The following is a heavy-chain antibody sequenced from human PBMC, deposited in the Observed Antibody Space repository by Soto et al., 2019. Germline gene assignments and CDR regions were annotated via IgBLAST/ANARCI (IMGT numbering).Heavy chain of an antibody. V-gene: IGHV1-18*01. CDR2: ISAYNGNT. D-gene: IGHD4-17*01. Sequence: ASVKVSCKASGYTFTSYGISWVRQAPGQGLEWMGWISAYNGNTNYAQKLQGRVTMTTDTSTSPAYMELRSLRTDDPAVYYCARIIRSGDYINYYYHNWAVGGKGTRVTVS. CDR3: ARIIRSGDYINYYYHNWAV. CDR1: GYTFTSYG. J-gene: IGHJ6*03.